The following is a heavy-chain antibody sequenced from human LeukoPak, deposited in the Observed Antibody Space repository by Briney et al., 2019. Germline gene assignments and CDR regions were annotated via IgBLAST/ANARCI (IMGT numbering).Heavy chain of an antibody. V-gene: IGHV1-18*01. CDR2: ISAYNGNT. CDR1: GYTFTSYG. CDR3: AGFYSSSWYDYYYYMDV. Sequence: ASVKVSCKASGYTFTSYGISWVRQAPGQGLEWMGWISAYNGNTNYAQKLQGRVTMTTDTSTSTAYMELRSLRSDDTAVYYWAGFYSSSWYDYYYYMDVWGKGTKVTVS. D-gene: IGHD6-13*01. J-gene: IGHJ6*03.